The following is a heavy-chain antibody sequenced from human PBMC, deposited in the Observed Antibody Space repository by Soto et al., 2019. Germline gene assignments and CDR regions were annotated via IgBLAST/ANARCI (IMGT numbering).Heavy chain of an antibody. CDR2: ISGSGGST. CDR1: GFTFSSYA. Sequence: EVQLLESGGGLFQPGGSLRLSCAASGFTFSSYAMSWVRQAPGKGLEWVSAISGSGGSTYYADSVKGRFTISRDNSKNTRYLQMNSLRAEDTAVYYCAKDSGTTWYYYYYMDVWGKGTTVTVSS. J-gene: IGHJ6*03. V-gene: IGHV3-23*01. D-gene: IGHD1-1*01. CDR3: AKDSGTTWYYYYYMDV.